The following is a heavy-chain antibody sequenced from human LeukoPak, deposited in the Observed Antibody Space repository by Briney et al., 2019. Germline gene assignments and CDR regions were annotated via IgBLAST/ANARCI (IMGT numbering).Heavy chain of an antibody. V-gene: IGHV1-69*13. D-gene: IGHD3-3*01. CDR3: ARGRHDFWSGSFFDY. CDR1: GGTFSSYA. J-gene: IGHJ4*02. Sequence: ASVKVSCKASGGTFSSYAISWVRQAPGQGLEWMGGIIPIFGTANYAQKFQGRVTITADESTSTAYMELSSLRSEDTAVYYCARGRHDFWSGSFFDYWGQGTLVTVSS. CDR2: IIPIFGTA.